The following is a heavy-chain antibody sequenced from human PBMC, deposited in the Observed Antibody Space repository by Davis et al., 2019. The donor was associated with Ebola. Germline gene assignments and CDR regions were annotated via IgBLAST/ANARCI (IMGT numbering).Heavy chain of an antibody. V-gene: IGHV1-2*06. Sequence: ASVKVSCKASGYTFTDYNIHWMRQAPGQGLEWLGRVILKSGATNYEQKFQGRVTMTRETSISTVYMELSSLRYDDTADYYCARGHNYAHEYWGQGTLVTVSS. CDR2: VILKSGAT. CDR1: GYTFTDYN. D-gene: IGHD4-11*01. J-gene: IGHJ4*02. CDR3: ARGHNYAHEY.